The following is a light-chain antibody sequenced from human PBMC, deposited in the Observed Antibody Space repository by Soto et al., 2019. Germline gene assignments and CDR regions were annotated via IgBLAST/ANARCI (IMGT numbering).Light chain of an antibody. CDR1: QSVSSY. Sequence: EIVLTQSPVTLSWSPGGXXTXXXXASQSVSSYLAWYQQKPGQAPRLLIYDASNRATGIPARFSGSGSGTDFTLTISSLDPEDFAVYHCQQRSNWPLTFGGGTKVDIK. CDR3: QQRSNWPLT. V-gene: IGKV3-11*01. CDR2: DAS. J-gene: IGKJ4*01.